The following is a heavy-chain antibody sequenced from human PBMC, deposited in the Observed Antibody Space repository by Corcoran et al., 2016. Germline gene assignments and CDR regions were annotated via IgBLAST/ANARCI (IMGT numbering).Heavy chain of an antibody. J-gene: IGHJ4*02. CDR2: IIPIFGTA. Sequence: QVQLVQSGAEVKKPGSSMKVSCKASGRTFSSYAISWVRQAPGQGREWMGGIIPIFGTAHYAQKFQGRVTITADESTSTAYMELSSLSSEDPALEYGATGDPAVAATAPFVYWGQGTLVT. CDR1: GRTFSSYA. V-gene: IGHV1-69*01. CDR3: ATGDPAVAATAPFVY. D-gene: IGHD6-13*01.